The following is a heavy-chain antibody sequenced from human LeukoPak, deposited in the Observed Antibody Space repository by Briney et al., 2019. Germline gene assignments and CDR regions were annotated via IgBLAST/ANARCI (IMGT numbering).Heavy chain of an antibody. V-gene: IGHV3-23*01. Sequence: GGSLRLSCAASGFTFSSYAMSWVRQAPGKGLEWVSGISGSGGATYYADSVKGRFTISRDDPHNTLYLQMSSLRAEDTAVYFCARGGVDYYGSGTYYLMYYFDYWGQGALVTVSS. D-gene: IGHD3-10*01. CDR3: ARGGVDYYGSGTYYLMYYFDY. CDR2: ISGSGGAT. J-gene: IGHJ4*02. CDR1: GFTFSSYA.